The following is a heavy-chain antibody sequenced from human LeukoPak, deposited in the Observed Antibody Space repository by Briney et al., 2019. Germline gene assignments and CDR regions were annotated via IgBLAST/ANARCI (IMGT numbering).Heavy chain of an antibody. CDR3: ARAGFGLAPHRGTPFDY. J-gene: IGHJ4*02. CDR1: GGSFSDYY. Sequence: PETLSLTCAVYGGSFSDYYWSWIRQPPGKGLEWIGEINHSGSTNYNPSLKTRVTISVDTSKNQFSLKLKSVTAADTAMYYCARAGFGLAPHRGTPFDYWGQGTLVTVSS. D-gene: IGHD3-10*01. V-gene: IGHV4-34*01. CDR2: INHSGST.